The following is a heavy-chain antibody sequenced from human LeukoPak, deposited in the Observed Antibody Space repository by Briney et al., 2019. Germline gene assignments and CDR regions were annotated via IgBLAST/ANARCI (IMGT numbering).Heavy chain of an antibody. D-gene: IGHD6-6*01. J-gene: IGHJ6*02. Sequence: SETLSLTCAVSGGSISRNSWWSWVRQPPGKGLEWVGEISDTGSTDYNPSLKSRVTISVDNSNNQFSLKVNSVTAADTAVYFCASNALEGFIAVHGVGIWGQGTTVTVSS. V-gene: IGHV4-4*02. CDR1: GGSISRNSW. CDR2: ISDTGST. CDR3: ASNALEGFIAVHGVGI.